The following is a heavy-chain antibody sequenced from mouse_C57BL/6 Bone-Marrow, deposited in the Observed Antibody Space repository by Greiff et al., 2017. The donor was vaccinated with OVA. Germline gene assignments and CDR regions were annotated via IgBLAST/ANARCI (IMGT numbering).Heavy chain of an antibody. D-gene: IGHD2-4*01. CDR1: GYTFTSYW. J-gene: IGHJ3*01. Sequence: VQLQQPGAELVRPGSSVKLSCKASGYTFTSYWMDWVKQRPGQGLEWIGNIYPYDSETHYNQKFKNKATLTIDKSYSTAYMQLSSLTSEDSAVYDGARWGNDYFAWFAYWGRGTLVTVTA. V-gene: IGHV1-61*01. CDR2: IYPYDSET. CDR3: ARWGNDYFAWFAY.